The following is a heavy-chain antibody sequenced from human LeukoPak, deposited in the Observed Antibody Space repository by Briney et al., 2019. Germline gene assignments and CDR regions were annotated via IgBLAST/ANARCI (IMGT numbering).Heavy chain of an antibody. CDR1: GGSISSGSYY. CDR2: IYTSGST. D-gene: IGHD3-3*01. J-gene: IGHJ4*02. CDR3: ARAHYDFWSGYYDY. V-gene: IGHV4-61*02. Sequence: PSETLSLTCTVSGGSISSGSYYWSWIRQPAGKGLEWIGRIYTSGSTNYNPSLKSRVTISVDTSKNQFSLKLSSVTAADTAVYYCARAHYDFWSGYYDYWGQGTLVTVSS.